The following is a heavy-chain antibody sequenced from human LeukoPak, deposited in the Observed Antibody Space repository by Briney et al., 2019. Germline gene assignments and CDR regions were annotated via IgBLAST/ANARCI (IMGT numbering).Heavy chain of an antibody. J-gene: IGHJ4*02. CDR1: GFSFSRFW. Sequence: GGSLRLSCTASGFSFSRFWMRWARPAPGKGLDGVGRIRSEREGGTEDYAASVKGRFSVSRDDSKNTVSLQINSLKTEDTAVYYCTTGGRAGAPVDSWGKGTLVAVSS. CDR2: IRSEREGGTE. CDR3: TTGGRAGAPVDS. V-gene: IGHV3-15*01. D-gene: IGHD6-19*01.